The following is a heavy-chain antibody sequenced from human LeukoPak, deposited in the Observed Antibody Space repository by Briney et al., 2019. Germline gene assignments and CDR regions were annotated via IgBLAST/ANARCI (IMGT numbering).Heavy chain of an antibody. CDR1: GGSFSGYY. CDR3: ARRNYYGSGRFRGIYYFDY. CDR2: INHSGST. Sequence: PSETLSLTCAVYGGSFSGYYWSWIRQPPGKGLEWIGEINHSGSTNYNPSLKSRVTISVDTSKNQFSLKLSSVTAADTAVYYCARRNYYGSGRFRGIYYFDYWGQGTLVTVSS. J-gene: IGHJ4*02. V-gene: IGHV4-34*01. D-gene: IGHD3-10*01.